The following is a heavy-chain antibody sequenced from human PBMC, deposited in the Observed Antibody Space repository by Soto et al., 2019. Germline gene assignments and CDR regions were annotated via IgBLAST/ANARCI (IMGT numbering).Heavy chain of an antibody. CDR3: VGSVSYYPFDY. J-gene: IGHJ4*02. D-gene: IGHD3-10*01. CDR1: GFTVSSNY. V-gene: IGHV3-66*01. CDR2: IYSGGST. Sequence: EVQLVESGGGLVQPGGSLRLSCAASGFTVSSNYMNWVRQAPGKGLEWVSIIYSGGSTDYADSVKGRFTISRDNSKNALYLKMNSRRAEDTAVYYCVGSVSYYPFDYWGKGTLVTVSS.